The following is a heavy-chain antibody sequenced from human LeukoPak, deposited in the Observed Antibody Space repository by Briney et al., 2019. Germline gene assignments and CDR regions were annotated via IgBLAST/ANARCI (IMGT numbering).Heavy chain of an antibody. V-gene: IGHV1-46*03. J-gene: IGHJ4*02. Sequence: GASVKVSCKASGYIFTSYYMHWVRQAPGQGLEWLGVVYPSAGTSDPAQRFRARITLSDDTSTSTAYMELRSLKSEDTAIHFCVREYHGGYFDFWGQGTLVTVSS. CDR2: VYPSAGTS. CDR1: GYIFTSYY. D-gene: IGHD3-16*01. CDR3: VREYHGGYFDF.